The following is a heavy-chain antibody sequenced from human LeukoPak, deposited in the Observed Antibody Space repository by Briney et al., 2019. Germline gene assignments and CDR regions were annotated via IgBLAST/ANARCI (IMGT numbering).Heavy chain of an antibody. V-gene: IGHV4-4*07. Sequence: SETLSLTCTVSGGSISSYYWSWIRQPAGKGLEWIRRIYTSGSTNYNPSLKSRVTMSVDTSKNQFSLKLSSVTAADTAVYYCARVRLVTYYDSSGYYDYWGQGTLVTVSS. CDR1: GGSISSYY. CDR3: ARVRLVTYYDSSGYYDY. D-gene: IGHD3-22*01. CDR2: IYTSGST. J-gene: IGHJ4*02.